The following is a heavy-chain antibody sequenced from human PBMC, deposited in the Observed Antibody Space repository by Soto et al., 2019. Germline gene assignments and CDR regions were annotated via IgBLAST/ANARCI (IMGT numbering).Heavy chain of an antibody. J-gene: IGHJ6*02. V-gene: IGHV2-26*01. CDR3: ARIRGIAAAGTNYYYYGMDV. Sequence: QVTLKESGPVLEKPTETLTLTCTVSGFSLSNARMGVSWIRQPPGKALEWLAHIFSNDEKSYSTSLKSRLTISKDTSKSHVVLTMTNMDPVDTATYYCARIRGIAAAGTNYYYYGMDVLCQGTTVSVSS. D-gene: IGHD6-13*01. CDR2: IFSNDEK. CDR1: GFSLSNARMG.